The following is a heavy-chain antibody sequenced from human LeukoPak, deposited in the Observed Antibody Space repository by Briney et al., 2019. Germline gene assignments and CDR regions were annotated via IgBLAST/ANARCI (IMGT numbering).Heavy chain of an antibody. Sequence: GGSLRLSCAASGFTFSSYAMHWVRQAPGKGLEWVAVISYDGSNKYYADSVKGRFTISRDNSKNTLYLQMNSLRAEDTAVYYCARGSSSGYYSLYYFDYWGQGTLVTVSS. CDR1: GFTFSSYA. D-gene: IGHD3-22*01. CDR2: ISYDGSNK. J-gene: IGHJ4*02. CDR3: ARGSSSGYYSLYYFDY. V-gene: IGHV3-30-3*01.